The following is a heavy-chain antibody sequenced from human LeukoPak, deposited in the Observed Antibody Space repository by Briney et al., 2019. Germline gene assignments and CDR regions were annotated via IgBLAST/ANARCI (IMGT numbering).Heavy chain of an antibody. J-gene: IGHJ3*02. V-gene: IGHV3-30*18. CDR2: ISYDGSNK. Sequence: GRSLRLSCAASGFTFSSYGMHWVRQAPGKGLEWVAVISYDGSNKYYADSVKGRFTISRDNSKNTLYLQMNSPRAEDTAVYYCANALLYYYGSGSYFRVDAFDIWGQGTMVTVSS. CDR1: GFTFSSYG. D-gene: IGHD3-10*01. CDR3: ANALLYYYGSGSYFRVDAFDI.